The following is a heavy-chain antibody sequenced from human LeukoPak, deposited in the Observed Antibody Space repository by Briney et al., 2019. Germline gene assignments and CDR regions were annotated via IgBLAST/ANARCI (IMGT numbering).Heavy chain of an antibody. CDR1: GGSLSSPAYY. D-gene: IGHD3-10*01. CDR2: IYNSGST. Sequence: SETLPLTCTVSGGSLSSPAYYWDWIRPPPGKGLEWIVSIYNSGSTYYNPSLNSRVTISVDTSKNQFSLRLSSVTAADTAVYYCARQLTDASGSLGWFDPWGQGTLVTVSS. V-gene: IGHV4-39*01. J-gene: IGHJ5*02. CDR3: ARQLTDASGSLGWFDP.